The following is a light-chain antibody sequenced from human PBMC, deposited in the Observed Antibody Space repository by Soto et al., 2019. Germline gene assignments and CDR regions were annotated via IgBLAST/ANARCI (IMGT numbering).Light chain of an antibody. J-gene: IGKJ1*01. CDR2: GAS. V-gene: IGKV3-15*01. Sequence: EIVMTQSPATLSVSPGERATLSCRASQSVSSNLAWYQQKPGQAPRLLIYGASTRATGIPARFSGSGSGTEFHLTISSLLSEDFSVYYCQQYNNWPPCTFGQGTKVEIK. CDR3: QQYNNWPPCT. CDR1: QSVSSN.